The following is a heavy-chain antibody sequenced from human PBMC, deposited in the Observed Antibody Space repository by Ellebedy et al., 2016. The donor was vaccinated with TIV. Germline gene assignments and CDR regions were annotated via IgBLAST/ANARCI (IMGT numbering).Heavy chain of an antibody. J-gene: IGHJ6*03. CDR2: IFTSGSF. D-gene: IGHD1-1*01. Sequence: SETLSLXXTVSGGSASRYFWSWIRQPAGKGLEWIGRIFTSGSFNYNPSLMSRVTMSVVTSKSQISLRLNSVTAADTAVYYCARVHCSITTCDYYYMDVWGKGTTVTVSS. CDR1: GGSASRYF. V-gene: IGHV4-4*07. CDR3: ARVHCSITTCDYYYMDV.